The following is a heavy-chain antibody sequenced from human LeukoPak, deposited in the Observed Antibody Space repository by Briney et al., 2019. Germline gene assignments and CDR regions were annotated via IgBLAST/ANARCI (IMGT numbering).Heavy chain of an antibody. CDR2: IYPSDSDT. CDR1: GYSFTTYW. D-gene: IGHD1-26*01. V-gene: IGHV5-51*01. CDR3: ARRYGGYVDY. J-gene: IGHJ4*02. Sequence: GESLQISCQGSGYSFTTYWIGWVRQIPGKGLEWMGIIYPSDSDTRYSPSSQGQVTISADKSISTAYLQWSSLKASDTAMYYCARRYGGYVDYWGQGTLVTVSS.